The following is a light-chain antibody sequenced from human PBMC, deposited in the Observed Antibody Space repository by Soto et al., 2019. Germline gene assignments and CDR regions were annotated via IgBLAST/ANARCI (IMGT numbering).Light chain of an antibody. V-gene: IGKV3-20*01. CDR1: QSLPSNS. CDR2: GAS. CDR3: HQSDDSPWT. J-gene: IGKJ1*01. Sequence: ETVLTQSPDTLSLSPGERVTLSCRASQSLPSNSLAWYQQKPGQAPRLLFYGASSRATGIPDRFVGSGFGTDFTLTVTRLEAEDSAVYFCHQSDDSPWTFGQGTKVEV.